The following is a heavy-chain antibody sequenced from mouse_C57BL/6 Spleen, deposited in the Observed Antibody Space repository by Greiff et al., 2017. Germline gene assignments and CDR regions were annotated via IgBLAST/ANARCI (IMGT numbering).Heavy chain of an antibody. CDR2: INPYNGDT. V-gene: IGHV1-20*01. CDR3: ARDSNLYYFDY. Sequence: EVQLQQSGPELVKPGDSVKISCKASGYSFTGYFMNWVMQSHGKSLEWIGRINPYNGDTFYNQKFKGKATLTVDKSSSTAYMQLSSLTSEDSAVYFCARDSNLYYFDYWGQGTTLTVSS. D-gene: IGHD2-5*01. CDR1: GYSFTGYF. J-gene: IGHJ2*01.